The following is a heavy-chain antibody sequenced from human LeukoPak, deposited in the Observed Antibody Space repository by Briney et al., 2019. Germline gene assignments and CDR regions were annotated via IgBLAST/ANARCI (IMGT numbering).Heavy chain of an antibody. J-gene: IGHJ4*02. CDR3: ARELDSSGWYDY. CDR2: IYTSGST. D-gene: IGHD6-19*01. Sequence: PSETLSLTXTVSGGSISSYYWSWIRQPAGKGLEWMGRIYTSGSTNYNPSLKSRVTMSVDTSKNQFSLKLSSVTAADTAVYYCARELDSSGWYDYWGQGTLVTVSS. CDR1: GGSISSYY. V-gene: IGHV4-4*07.